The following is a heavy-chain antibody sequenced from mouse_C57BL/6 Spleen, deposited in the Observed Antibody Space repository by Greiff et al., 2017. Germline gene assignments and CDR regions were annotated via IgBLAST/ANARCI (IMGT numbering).Heavy chain of an antibody. J-gene: IGHJ2*01. CDR2: IDPETGGT. Sequence: QVQLKESGAELVRPGASVTLSCKASGYTFTDYEMHWVKQTPVHGLEWIGAIDPETGGTAYNQKFKGKAILTADKSSSTAYMELRSLTSEDSAVYYCARRGDDYDGYYFDYWGQGTTLTVSS. CDR3: ARRGDDYDGYYFDY. CDR1: GYTFTDYE. V-gene: IGHV1-15*01. D-gene: IGHD2-4*01.